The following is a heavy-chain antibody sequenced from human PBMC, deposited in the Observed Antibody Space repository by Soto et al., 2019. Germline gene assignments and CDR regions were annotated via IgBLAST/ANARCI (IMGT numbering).Heavy chain of an antibody. CDR1: GYTFTSYY. J-gene: IGHJ3*02. CDR2: INPSVGST. CDR3: ARDLPEITQVVTMVRDAFDI. V-gene: IGHV1-46*01. D-gene: IGHD3-10*01. Sequence: QVQLVQSGAEVKKPGASVKVSCKASGYTFTSYYMHWVRQAPGQGLEWMGIINPSVGSTTYAQKFQVRVTITRDTSTSTVYMELSSLRSEDTAVYYCARDLPEITQVVTMVRDAFDIWGQGTMVTVSS.